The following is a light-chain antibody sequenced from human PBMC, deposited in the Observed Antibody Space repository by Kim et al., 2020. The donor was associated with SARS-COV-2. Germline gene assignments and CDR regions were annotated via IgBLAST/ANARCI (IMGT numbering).Light chain of an antibody. CDR1: QSVLYSSNNKNY. V-gene: IGKV4-1*01. Sequence: DIVMTQSPDSLAVSLGERATINCKSSQSVLYSSNNKNYLAWYQQKPGQPPKLLIYWASTRESGVPDRFSGSGSGTDFTLTISSLQAEDVAVYYSQQYYSTPYSFGQGPRLEI. CDR3: QQYYSTPYS. J-gene: IGKJ2*03. CDR2: WAS.